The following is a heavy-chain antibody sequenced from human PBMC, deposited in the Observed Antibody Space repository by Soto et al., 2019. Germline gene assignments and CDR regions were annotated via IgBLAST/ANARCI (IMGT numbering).Heavy chain of an antibody. CDR2: IYYSGST. V-gene: IGHV4-59*01. CDR3: ARVPPSQTGYYNRKQNWFDP. CDR1: GGSISSYY. J-gene: IGHJ5*02. D-gene: IGHD3-9*01. Sequence: QVQLQESGPGLVKPSETLSLTCTVSGGSISSYYWSWIRQPPGKGLEWIGYIYYSGSTNYNPSLKSRVTISLDTSKNQFSLKLSSVTAADTAVYYCARVPPSQTGYYNRKQNWFDPWGQGTLVTVSS.